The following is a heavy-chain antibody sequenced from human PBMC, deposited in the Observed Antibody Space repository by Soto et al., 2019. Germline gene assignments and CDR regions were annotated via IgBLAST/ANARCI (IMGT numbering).Heavy chain of an antibody. CDR1: GGSISSSSYY. CDR2: IYYSGST. CDR3: ARPGSNYCSSTSCYPQ. D-gene: IGHD2-2*01. V-gene: IGHV4-39*01. J-gene: IGHJ4*02. Sequence: SETLSLTCTVSGGSISSSSYYWGWIRQPPGKGLEWIGSIYYSGSTYYNTSLKSRVTISVDTSKNQFSLKLSSVTAADKAVYNFARPGSNYCSSTSCYPQWGQGTLVTVSS.